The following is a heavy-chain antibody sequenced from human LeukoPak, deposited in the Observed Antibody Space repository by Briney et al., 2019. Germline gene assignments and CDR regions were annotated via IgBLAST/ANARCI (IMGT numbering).Heavy chain of an antibody. CDR2: IYYSGNT. D-gene: IGHD3-3*01. Sequence: SSETLSLTCTVSGGSISSSSYYWGWIRQPPGKGLEWIGSIYYSGNTYYNPSLKSRVTISVDTSKNQFSLKLSSVTAADTAVYYCARSIFGVVPSDYWGREPWSPSPQ. CDR3: ARSIFGVVPSDY. J-gene: IGHJ4*02. CDR1: GGSISSSSYY. V-gene: IGHV4-39*01.